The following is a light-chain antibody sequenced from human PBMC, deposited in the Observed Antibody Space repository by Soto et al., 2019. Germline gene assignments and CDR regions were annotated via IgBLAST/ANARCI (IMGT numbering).Light chain of an antibody. V-gene: IGKV3-20*01. CDR1: QSVSSSY. J-gene: IGKJ3*01. CDR2: GAS. CDR3: QQYGSSPRD. Sequence: EIVLTQSPGTLSLSPGERATLSCRASQSVSSSYLAWYRQKPGQAPRLLIYGASSRATGIPDRFSGSGSGTDFTLTISRLEPEDFAVYYCQQYGSSPRDFGPGTKVDIK.